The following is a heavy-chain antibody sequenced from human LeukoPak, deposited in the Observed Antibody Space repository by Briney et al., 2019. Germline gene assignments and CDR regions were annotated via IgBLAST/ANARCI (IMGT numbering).Heavy chain of an antibody. J-gene: IGHJ4*02. CDR3: AKGKRPMTTVTLFDY. Sequence: GGSLRLSCAASGFTFSSYSMNWVRQAPGKGLEWVAVIWYDGSNKYYADSVKGRFTISRDNSKNTLYLQMNSLRAEDTAVYYCAKGKRPMTTVTLFDYWGQGTLVTVSS. CDR1: GFTFSSYS. V-gene: IGHV3-30*02. D-gene: IGHD4-17*01. CDR2: IWYDGSNK.